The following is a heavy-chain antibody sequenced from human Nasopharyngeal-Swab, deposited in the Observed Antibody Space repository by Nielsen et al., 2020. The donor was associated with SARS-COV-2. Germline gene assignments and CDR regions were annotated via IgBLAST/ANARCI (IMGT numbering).Heavy chain of an antibody. V-gene: IGHV3-7*01. D-gene: IGHD4-17*01. CDR1: GFTFSSYW. CDR2: IKQDGSEK. CDR3: ARGYGDYGMDV. J-gene: IGHJ6*02. Sequence: LSLTCAASGFTFSSYWMSWVRQAPGKGLEWVANIKQDGSEKYYADSVKGRFTISRDNSKDTLYLQMNSLRAEDTAVYYCARGYGDYGMDVWGQGTTVTVSS.